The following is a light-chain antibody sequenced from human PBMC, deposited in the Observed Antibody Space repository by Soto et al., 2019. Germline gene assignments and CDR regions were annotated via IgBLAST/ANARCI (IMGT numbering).Light chain of an antibody. CDR2: DAS. CDR1: QSVSSY. CDR3: QQRSKWPVT. J-gene: IGKJ1*01. V-gene: IGKV3-11*01. Sequence: EIVLTQSPATLPSSPGERATLSCRASQSVSSYLAWYQQKPGQAPRLLIYDASNRATGIPARFSGSGSGTDFTLTISSLEPEDFAVYYCQQRSKWPVTFGQGTKVDNK.